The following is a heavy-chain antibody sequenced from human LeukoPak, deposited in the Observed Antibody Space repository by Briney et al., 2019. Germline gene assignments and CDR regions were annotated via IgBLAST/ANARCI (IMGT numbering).Heavy chain of an antibody. CDR2: INHSGST. CDR1: GGSFSGYY. D-gene: IGHD3/OR15-3a*01. CDR3: AIEDLHDAFDI. J-gene: IGHJ3*02. V-gene: IGHV4-34*01. Sequence: SETLSLTCAVYGGSFSGYYWSWIRQPPGKGLEWIGEINHSGSTNYNPSLKSRVTISVDTSKNQFSLKLSSVTAADTAVYYCAIEDLHDAFDIWGQGTMVTVSS.